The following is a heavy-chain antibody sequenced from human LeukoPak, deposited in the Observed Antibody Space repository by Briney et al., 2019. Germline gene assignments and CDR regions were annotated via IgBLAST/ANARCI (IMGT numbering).Heavy chain of an antibody. Sequence: GGSLRLSCAASGFTFSSYGMSWVRQAPGKGLEWVSAISGSGGSTYYADSVKGRFTISRDNSKNTLYLQMNSLRAEDTAVYYCAKDHTPVLYYDFWSGYSSFDYWGQGTLVTVSS. D-gene: IGHD3-3*01. CDR2: ISGSGGST. J-gene: IGHJ4*02. CDR1: GFTFSSYG. CDR3: AKDHTPVLYYDFWSGYSSFDY. V-gene: IGHV3-23*01.